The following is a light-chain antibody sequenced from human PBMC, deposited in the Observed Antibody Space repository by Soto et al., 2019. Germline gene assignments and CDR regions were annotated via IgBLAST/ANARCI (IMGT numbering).Light chain of an antibody. CDR1: QSLVYSDGNTY. V-gene: IGKV2-30*01. Sequence: VVLTQSPLSLPVTLGQPASISCNSSQSLVYSDGNTYLNWCQQRPGQSPRRLIYKVSDRHSGVPDRCSGSGSATDFTLKISGVEAEDVGIYYCMQGTHWPPYSFGQGTKLEIK. CDR3: MQGTHWPPYS. J-gene: IGKJ2*03. CDR2: KVS.